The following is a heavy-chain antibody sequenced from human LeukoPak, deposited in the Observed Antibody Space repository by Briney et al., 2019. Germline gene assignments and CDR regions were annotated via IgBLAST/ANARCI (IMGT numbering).Heavy chain of an antibody. CDR3: ARALSWFDP. CDR1: GGSISSGGYS. CDR2: IYHSGST. D-gene: IGHD3-16*01. J-gene: IGHJ5*02. V-gene: IGHV4-30-2*01. Sequence: SETLSLTCAVSGGSISSGGYSCSWIRQPPGKGLEWIGYIYHSGSTYYNPSLKSRVTISVDRSKNQFSLKLSSVTAADTAVYYCARALSWFDPWGQGTLVTISS.